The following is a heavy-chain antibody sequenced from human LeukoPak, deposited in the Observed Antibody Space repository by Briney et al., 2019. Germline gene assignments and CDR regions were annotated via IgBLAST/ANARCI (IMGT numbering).Heavy chain of an antibody. Sequence: SETLSLTCAVSGYFISSGYYWGWIRQPPGKGVEWIGSIYHSGSTYYNPSLKSRVTISVDTSKNQFSLKVSSVTAADTAVHYCARHGSGTYFDPWGQGTLVTVSS. CDR2: IYHSGST. CDR1: GYFISSGYY. V-gene: IGHV4-38-2*01. CDR3: ARHGSGTYFDP. D-gene: IGHD1-26*01. J-gene: IGHJ5*02.